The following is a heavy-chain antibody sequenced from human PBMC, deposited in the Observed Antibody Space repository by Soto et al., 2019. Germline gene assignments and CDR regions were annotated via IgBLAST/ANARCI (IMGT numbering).Heavy chain of an antibody. CDR2: MNAKSGDT. J-gene: IGHJ6*02. D-gene: IGHD3-16*01. CDR1: GYTFSDFD. Sequence: QAHLEQSGAEVKRPGASVKVSCKASGYTFSDFDINWLRQASGQGPEWMGWMNAKSGDTFFAQRSQGKFNMTWDTSLSTAYMELDSLTSDDTAMYYCSRVNPFNYAGFHVWGQGTTVAVSS. CDR3: SRVNPFNYAGFHV. V-gene: IGHV1-8*01.